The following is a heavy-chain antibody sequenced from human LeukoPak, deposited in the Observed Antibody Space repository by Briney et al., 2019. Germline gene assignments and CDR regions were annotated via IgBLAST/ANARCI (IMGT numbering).Heavy chain of an antibody. CDR2: ISSDSRTI. D-gene: IGHD3-10*01. J-gene: IGHJ4*02. CDR3: ARYGSGTSYITNYFDY. Sequence: GRSLRLSCAASGFTFSSYSMNWVRQAPGKGLEWVSYISSDSRTIYCADSVKGRFSISRDNAKNSLYLQMKSLRDEDTAVYYCARYGSGTSYITNYFDYWGQGTLVTVSS. CDR1: GFTFSSYS. V-gene: IGHV3-48*02.